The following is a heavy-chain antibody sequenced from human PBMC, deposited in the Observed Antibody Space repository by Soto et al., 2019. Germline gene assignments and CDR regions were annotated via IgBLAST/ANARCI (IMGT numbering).Heavy chain of an antibody. D-gene: IGHD6-13*01. Sequence: GGSLRLSCAASGFTFSSYTMIWVRQAPGKGLEWVSSISSSSSYIYYADSVKGRFTISRDNAKNSLYLQMNSLRAEDTAVYYCARDVLAAFNWFDPWGQGTLVTVSS. CDR1: GFTFSSYT. CDR3: ARDVLAAFNWFDP. V-gene: IGHV3-21*01. J-gene: IGHJ5*02. CDR2: ISSSSSYI.